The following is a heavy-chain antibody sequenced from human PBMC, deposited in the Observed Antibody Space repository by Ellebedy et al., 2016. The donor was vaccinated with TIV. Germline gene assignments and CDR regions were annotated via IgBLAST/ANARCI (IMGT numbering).Heavy chain of an antibody. CDR1: GFTLSTYW. Sequence: GESLKISCAASGFTLSTYWMNWVRQAPGKGLEWVAVVWFDGSNEDYANSVKGRFTISRDNSKNTLYLQMNSLRAEDTAVYYFATDHLPFKELRKFDYWGQGTLVTVSS. CDR2: VWFDGSNE. J-gene: IGHJ4*02. CDR3: ATDHLPFKELRKFDY. V-gene: IGHV3-33*08. D-gene: IGHD1-7*01.